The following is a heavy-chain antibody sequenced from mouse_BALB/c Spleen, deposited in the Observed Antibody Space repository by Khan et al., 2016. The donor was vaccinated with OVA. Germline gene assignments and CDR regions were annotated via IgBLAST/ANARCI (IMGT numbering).Heavy chain of an antibody. D-gene: IGHD2-1*01. J-gene: IGHJ1*01. Sequence: EVQLVESGGGLVQPGGSRKLSCAASGFTFSSFGMHWVRQAPKKGLEWVAYMSSGSSTIYYVDTVKGRFTISRDNPKTTLFLQMTSLRSEDTAMYYCARSGGNFHWYFDVWGAGTSVTVSS. CDR2: MSSGSSTI. CDR1: GFTFSSFG. V-gene: IGHV5-17*02. CDR3: ARSGGNFHWYFDV.